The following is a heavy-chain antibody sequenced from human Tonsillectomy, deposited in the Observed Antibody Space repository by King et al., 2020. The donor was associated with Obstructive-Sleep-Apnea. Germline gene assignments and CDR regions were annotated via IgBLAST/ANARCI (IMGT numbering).Heavy chain of an antibody. Sequence: VQLVESGGGLVQPGGSLRLSCEASGFTFSDHHMDWARQTPGKGLEWVGRIRNKARSYTTEYAASVKGRFIISRDDSQNSLYLQLNSLKIEDTAVYYCVRVWRGYSFDSWGQGTLVTVSS. D-gene: IGHD6-13*01. CDR2: IRNKARSYTT. CDR1: GFTFSDHH. J-gene: IGHJ4*02. V-gene: IGHV3-72*01. CDR3: VRVWRGYSFDS.